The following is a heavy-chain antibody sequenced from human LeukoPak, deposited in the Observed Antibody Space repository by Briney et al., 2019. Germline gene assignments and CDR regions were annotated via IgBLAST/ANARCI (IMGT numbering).Heavy chain of an antibody. CDR3: AKVRNSSWYGWDYFDY. Sequence: PGGSLRLSCAASGFTFSSYGMHWVRQAPGKGLEWVAFIRYDGSNKYYADSVKGRFTISRDNSKNTLYLQMNSLRAEDTAVYYCAKVRNSSWYGWDYFDYWGQGTLVTVSS. CDR2: IRYDGSNK. D-gene: IGHD6-13*01. CDR1: GFTFSSYG. V-gene: IGHV3-30*02. J-gene: IGHJ4*02.